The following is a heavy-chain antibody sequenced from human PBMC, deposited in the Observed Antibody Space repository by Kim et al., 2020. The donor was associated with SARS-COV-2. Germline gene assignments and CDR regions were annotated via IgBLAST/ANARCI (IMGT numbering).Heavy chain of an antibody. D-gene: IGHD6-6*01. CDR3: ARDLHSSSSEYGMDV. J-gene: IGHJ6*02. Sequence: SVKVSCKASGGTFSSYAISWVRQAPGQGLEWMGGIIPIFGTANYAQKFQGRVTITADESTSTAYMELSSLRSEDTAVYYCARDLHSSSSEYGMDVWGQGTTVTVSS. CDR1: GGTFSSYA. V-gene: IGHV1-69*13. CDR2: IIPIFGTA.